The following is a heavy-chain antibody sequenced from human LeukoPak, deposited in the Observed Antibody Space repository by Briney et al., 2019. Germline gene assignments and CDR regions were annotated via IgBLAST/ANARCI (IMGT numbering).Heavy chain of an antibody. CDR3: ARDSFAGYDSSGYSSYDY. Sequence: GGSLGLSCEASGFSFSDYSMNWVRQATGKGLEWVSFSSSNSTYIYYADSLKGRFTISRDNAKNSLYLKMNSLRAEDTAVYYCARDSFAGYDSSGYSSYDYWGQGTLVTVSS. V-gene: IGHV3-21*01. CDR2: SSSNSTYI. J-gene: IGHJ4*02. CDR1: GFSFSDYS. D-gene: IGHD3-22*01.